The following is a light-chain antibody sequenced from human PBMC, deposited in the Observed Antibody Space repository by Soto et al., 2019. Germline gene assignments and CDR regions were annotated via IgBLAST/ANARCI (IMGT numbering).Light chain of an antibody. Sequence: EIVMTRYSATLSVSPGERATLSCRASQSVSSNLAWYQQKPGQAPRLLIYGASTRATGIPARFSGSGSGTEFTLTISSLQSEDFAVYYCQQYNNWPPITFGQGTLLEIK. V-gene: IGKV3-15*01. J-gene: IGKJ5*01. CDR3: QQYNNWPPIT. CDR1: QSVSSN. CDR2: GAS.